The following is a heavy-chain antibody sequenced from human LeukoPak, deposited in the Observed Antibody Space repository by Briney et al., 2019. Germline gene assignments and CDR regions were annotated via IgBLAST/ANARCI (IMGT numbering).Heavy chain of an antibody. CDR1: GFTFSSHS. CDR3: ARGAYYYED. D-gene: IGHD3-22*01. CDR2: ISSSSSTI. Sequence: GGSLRLSCAASGFTFSSHSMNWVGRAQGKGWGWVSYISSSSSTIYYADSVKGRFTISRDNAKNSLYLQMNSLRAEDTAVYYCARGAYYYEDWGQGTLVTVSS. J-gene: IGHJ4*02. V-gene: IGHV3-48*01.